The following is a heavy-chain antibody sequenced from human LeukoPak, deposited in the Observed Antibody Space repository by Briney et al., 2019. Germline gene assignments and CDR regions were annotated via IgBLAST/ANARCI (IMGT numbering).Heavy chain of an antibody. CDR3: TRDQTPYY. Sequence: PGGSLRLSCAVSGFTFNGYGMHWVRQAPGKGLEWVGFIRSKIYGGTPEYAASVKGRFTISRDDSKGIAYLQMNSLKTEDTAVYYCTRDQTPYYWGQGTLVTVSS. CDR2: IRSKIYGGTP. CDR1: GFTFNGYG. V-gene: IGHV3-49*04. J-gene: IGHJ4*02.